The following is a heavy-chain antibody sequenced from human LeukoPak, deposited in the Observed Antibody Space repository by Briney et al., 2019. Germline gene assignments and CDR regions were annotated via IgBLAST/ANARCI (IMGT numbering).Heavy chain of an antibody. J-gene: IGHJ4*02. D-gene: IGHD3-10*01. CDR2: IKSKGDGGTT. Sequence: KTGGSLRLSCAASGFTFSYAYMNWVRQAPGKGPEWVGCIKSKGDGGTTDYAAPVKGRFTISRDDSKNMLYLQMNSLTTEDTAVYYCTTVTMVREINWGQGTLVTVSS. CDR1: GFTFSYAY. V-gene: IGHV3-15*01. CDR3: TTVTMVREIN.